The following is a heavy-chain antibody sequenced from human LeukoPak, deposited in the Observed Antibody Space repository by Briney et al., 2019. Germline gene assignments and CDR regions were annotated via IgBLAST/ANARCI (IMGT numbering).Heavy chain of an antibody. Sequence: GGSLRLSCVVSGFTFSNFWMSWVRQAPGKGLEWVANTHQDESEKQYLDSVKGRFTISRDNARKPLFLQMNSLRVEDTAIYYCARVGSSWDLLDYWGQGTLVTVS. CDR3: ARVGSSWDLLDY. J-gene: IGHJ4*02. CDR1: GFTFSNFW. V-gene: IGHV3-7*01. CDR2: THQDESEK. D-gene: IGHD6-13*01.